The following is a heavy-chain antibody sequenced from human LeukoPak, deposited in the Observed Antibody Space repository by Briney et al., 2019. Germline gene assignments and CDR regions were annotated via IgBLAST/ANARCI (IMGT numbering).Heavy chain of an antibody. J-gene: IGHJ5*02. CDR1: TGSISNSSYY. D-gene: IGHD6-6*01. V-gene: IGHV4-39*07. CDR2: IYYSGST. Sequence: SETLSLTCTVSTGSISNSSYYWGWFRQPPGKGLEWIGSIYYSGSTYYNPSLKSRVTISVYTSKNQFSLQLNSVTPEDTAVYYCARDLVGYSSSSVLSDWFDPWGQGTLVTVSS. CDR3: ARDLVGYSSSSVLSDWFDP.